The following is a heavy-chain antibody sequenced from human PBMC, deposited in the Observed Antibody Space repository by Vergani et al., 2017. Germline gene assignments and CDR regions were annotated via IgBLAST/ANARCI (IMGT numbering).Heavy chain of an antibody. D-gene: IGHD2-21*01. J-gene: IGHJ3*01. CDR3: AGDGGEYDKDALDV. CDR2: IYTSGAT. Sequence: QVQLQESGPGLVKPSQTLSLTCTVSGGSFSTGGQSWTWLRQSAGKGLEWIGRIYTSGATNYNPSLRSRAFMSVDASKKQFSLKLTSVTAADTAVYYCAGDGGEYDKDALDVWGQGTKVTVTS. CDR1: GGSFSTGGQS. V-gene: IGHV4-61*02.